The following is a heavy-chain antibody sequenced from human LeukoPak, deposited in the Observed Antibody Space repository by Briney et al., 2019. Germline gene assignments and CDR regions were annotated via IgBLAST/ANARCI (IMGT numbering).Heavy chain of an antibody. Sequence: GASVKVSCKASGFIFTGYYMHWVRQAPGQGLEWMGCINANSGGTNYAQKFQGRVTMTRDTSISTAYMDLSRLRSDDTAVYYCARDHPYSSGWYGGVEALDLWGQGTTVTVSS. CDR2: INANSGGT. CDR1: GFIFTGYY. J-gene: IGHJ3*01. D-gene: IGHD6-19*01. V-gene: IGHV1-2*02. CDR3: ARDHPYSSGWYGGVEALDL.